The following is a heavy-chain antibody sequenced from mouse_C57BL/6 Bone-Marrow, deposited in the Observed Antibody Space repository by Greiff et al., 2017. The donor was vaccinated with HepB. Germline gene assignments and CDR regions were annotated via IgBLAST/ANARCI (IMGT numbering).Heavy chain of an antibody. Sequence: VQLQQPGAELVKPGASVKLSCKASGYTFTSYWMHWVKQRPGQGLEWIGIIHPNSGSTNYNEKFKSKATLTVDKSSSTAYMQLSSLTSEDSAVYYCARRGYYYGSSYYWYFDVWGTGTTVTVSS. D-gene: IGHD1-1*01. CDR2: IHPNSGST. CDR3: ARRGYYYGSSYYWYFDV. CDR1: GYTFTSYW. J-gene: IGHJ1*03. V-gene: IGHV1-64*01.